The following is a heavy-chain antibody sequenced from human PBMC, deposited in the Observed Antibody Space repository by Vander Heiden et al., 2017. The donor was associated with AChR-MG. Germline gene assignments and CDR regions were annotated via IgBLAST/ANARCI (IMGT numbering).Heavy chain of an antibody. V-gene: IGHV3-7*01. CDR1: GFTFSNYW. CDR3: VGGSGWLFDY. J-gene: IGHJ4*02. CDR2: IKKDGSEI. D-gene: IGHD6-19*01. Sequence: EVQLVESGGGLVQPGGSLRLSCAASGFTFSNYWMNWVRQAPGKGLEWVANIKKDGSEINSVDSVKGRFNISRDNAKNSVYLQMNSLRADDTAIYYCVGGSGWLFDYWGQGTLVTVSS.